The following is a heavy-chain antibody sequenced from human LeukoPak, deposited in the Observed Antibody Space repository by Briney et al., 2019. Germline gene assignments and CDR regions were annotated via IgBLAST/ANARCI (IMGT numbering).Heavy chain of an antibody. CDR2: FDPEDGET. CDR3: ATDPPGKKYYDILTGYYKASDFDY. J-gene: IGHJ4*02. Sequence: GASVKVSCKVSGYTLTELSMHWVRQAPGKGLEWMGGFDPEDGETIYAQKFQGRVTMTEDTSTDTAYMELSSLRSEDTAVYYCATDPPGKKYYDILTGYYKASDFDYWGQGTLVTVSS. V-gene: IGHV1-24*01. CDR1: GYTLTELS. D-gene: IGHD3-9*01.